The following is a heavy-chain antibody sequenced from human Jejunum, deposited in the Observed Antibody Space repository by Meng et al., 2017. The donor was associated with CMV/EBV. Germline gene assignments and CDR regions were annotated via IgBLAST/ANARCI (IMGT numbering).Heavy chain of an antibody. V-gene: IGHV4-30-4*01. J-gene: IGHJ4*02. Sequence: VSGDSISSVDSYWSWIRQPPGKGLEWIGYIYESGSTSYNPSLESRVTISVDTSKNQFSLKVMSVTAADTAVYYCAREGTNSYYFDYWGQGTLVTVSS. CDR1: GDSISSVDSY. CDR3: AREGTNSYYFDY. D-gene: IGHD1-14*01. CDR2: IYESGST.